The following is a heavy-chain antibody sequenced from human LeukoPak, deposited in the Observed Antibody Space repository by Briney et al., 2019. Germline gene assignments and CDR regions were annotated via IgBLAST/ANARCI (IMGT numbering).Heavy chain of an antibody. CDR3: ATDAYGSGT. D-gene: IGHD3-10*01. CDR1: GHTFTTYY. J-gene: IGHJ5*02. Sequence: ASVKVSCKASGHTFTTYYVHLVRQAPGKGLEWMGGFDPEDGETIYAQKFQGRVTMTEDTSTDTAYMELSSLRSEDTAVYYCATDAYGSGTWGQGTLVTVSS. CDR2: FDPEDGET. V-gene: IGHV1-24*01.